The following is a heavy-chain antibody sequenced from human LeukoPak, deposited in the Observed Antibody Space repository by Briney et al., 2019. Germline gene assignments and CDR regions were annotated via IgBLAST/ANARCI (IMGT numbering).Heavy chain of an antibody. D-gene: IGHD3-22*01. CDR1: GYTFTAYY. J-gene: IGHJ4*02. V-gene: IGHV1-2*02. CDR2: INSNSGGT. CDR3: ARGEKVATMRVTGY. Sequence: GASVKVSCKASGYTFTAYYMHWVRQAPGQGLEWMGWINSNSGGTIFAQKFQGRVPLTRDTSISTAYMELSSRRSDDTAVYYCARGEKVATMRVTGYWGQGTLVTVSS.